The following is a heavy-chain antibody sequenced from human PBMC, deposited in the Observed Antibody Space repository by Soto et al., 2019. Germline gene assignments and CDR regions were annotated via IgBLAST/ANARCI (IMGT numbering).Heavy chain of an antibody. D-gene: IGHD5-18*01. CDR2: MNPNSGNT. CDR3: ARGVERGYSYVYYYYYYMDV. J-gene: IGHJ6*03. Sequence: ASVKVSCKASGYTFTSYDINWVRQATGQGLEWMGWMNPNSGNTVYAQKFQGRVTMTRNTSISTAYMELSSLRSEDTAVYYCARGVERGYSYVYYYYYYMDVWGKGTTVTVSS. CDR1: GYTFTSYD. V-gene: IGHV1-8*01.